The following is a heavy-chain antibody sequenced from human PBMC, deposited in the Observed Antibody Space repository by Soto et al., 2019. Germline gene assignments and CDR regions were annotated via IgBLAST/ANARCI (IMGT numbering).Heavy chain of an antibody. CDR3: ARGGRIAAAGRFDY. V-gene: IGHV4-31*02. CDR1: GGSISGGDYY. J-gene: IGHJ4*02. Sequence: SETLSLTCTVSGGSISGGDYYWSWIRQVPGKGLEWIGYIYYSGSTYYNPSLKSRVAMSVDTSKNQFSLKLRSVTAADTAIYYCARGGRIAAAGRFDYWGQGTPGHRLL. CDR2: IYYSGST. D-gene: IGHD6-13*01.